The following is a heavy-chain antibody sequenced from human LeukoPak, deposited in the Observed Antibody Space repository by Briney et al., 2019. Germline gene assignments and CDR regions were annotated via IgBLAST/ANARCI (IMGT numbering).Heavy chain of an antibody. V-gene: IGHV1-2*04. D-gene: IGHD3-9*01. CDR2: INPNSGGT. J-gene: IGHJ5*02. Sequence: ASVKVSCKASGYTFTGYYMHWARQAPGQGLEWMGWINPNSGGTNYAQKFQGWVTMTRDTSISTAYMELSRLRSDDTAVYYCARDLRMGYDILTGYYGGVWFDPWGQGTLVTVSS. CDR3: ARDLRMGYDILTGYYGGVWFDP. CDR1: GYTFTGYY.